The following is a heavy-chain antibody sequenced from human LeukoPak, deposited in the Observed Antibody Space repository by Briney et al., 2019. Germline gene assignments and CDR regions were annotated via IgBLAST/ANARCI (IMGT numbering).Heavy chain of an antibody. D-gene: IGHD3-22*01. V-gene: IGHV3-48*01. CDR3: VRGYYYDSSGYLGLDY. Sequence: GGSLRLSCAASGFTFSTYGMSWVRQAPGRGLEWISYISSSSSNIYYADSVEGRFTISRDNSKNTLYLQMNSLRAEDTAVYYCVRGYYYDSSGYLGLDYWGQGTLVTVSS. CDR1: GFTFSTYG. CDR2: ISSSSSNI. J-gene: IGHJ4*02.